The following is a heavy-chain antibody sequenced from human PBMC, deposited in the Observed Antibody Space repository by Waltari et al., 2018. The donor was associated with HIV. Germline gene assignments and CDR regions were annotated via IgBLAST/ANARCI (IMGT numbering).Heavy chain of an antibody. Sequence: QLQLSESGPKLVKPSETLSLSCDVSGFSIIAAYYGGWVRQPPGNQFKWLGTVHHSDKTNINPSLRGRVRLALESSKNQISLTLTDVTFADTAIYFCARRVDLRRGWFHPWGPG. D-gene: IGHD3-3*01. V-gene: IGHV4-38-2*01. CDR1: GFSIIAAYY. CDR3: ARRVDLRRGWFHP. CDR2: VHHSDKT. J-gene: IGHJ5*02.